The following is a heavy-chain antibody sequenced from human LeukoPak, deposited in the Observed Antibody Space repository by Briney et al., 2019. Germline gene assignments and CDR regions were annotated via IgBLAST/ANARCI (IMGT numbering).Heavy chain of an antibody. CDR3: ARDRGNGWNHPAD. J-gene: IGHJ4*02. V-gene: IGHV4-31*03. CDR1: GGSISSGGYY. CDR2: IYYSGST. D-gene: IGHD6-19*01. Sequence: SQTLSLTCTVSGGSISSGGYYWSWIRQHPGKGLEWIGYIYYSGSTYYNPSLKSRVTISVDTSKNQFSLQLTSVTPEDTAVYYCARDRGNGWNHPADWGQGTRVTVSS.